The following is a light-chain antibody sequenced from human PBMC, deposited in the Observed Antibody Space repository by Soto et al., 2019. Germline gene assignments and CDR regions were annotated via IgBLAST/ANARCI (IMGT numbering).Light chain of an antibody. CDR1: QSINRY. V-gene: IGKV3-20*01. CDR3: QQYGSSPGT. J-gene: IGKJ1*01. Sequence: EIVLTQSPATLSLSPVERATLSCMASQSINRYLAWYQQKPGQAPRLLIYGASSRATGIPDRFSGSGSGTDFTLTISRLEPEDFAVYYCQQYGSSPGTFGQGTKVDIK. CDR2: GAS.